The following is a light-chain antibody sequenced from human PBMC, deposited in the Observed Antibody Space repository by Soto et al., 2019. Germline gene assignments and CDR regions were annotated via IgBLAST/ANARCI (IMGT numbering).Light chain of an antibody. CDR1: TSNIGAGS. V-gene: IGLV1-44*01. CDR3: ASWDDTLNGWV. CDR2: NNN. Sequence: QSVLTQPPSASGTPGQRVSISCSGGTSNIGAGSVNWYQQFPGAAPKLLIYNNNERPSGVPDRFSGSTSGTSASLGISGLRADDEAAYYCASWDDTLNGWVFGGGTQLTVL. J-gene: IGLJ7*01.